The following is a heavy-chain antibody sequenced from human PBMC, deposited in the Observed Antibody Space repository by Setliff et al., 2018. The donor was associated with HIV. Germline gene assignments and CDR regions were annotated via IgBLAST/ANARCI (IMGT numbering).Heavy chain of an antibody. J-gene: IGHJ3*02. CDR3: AREVDVVTTSDAFDI. V-gene: IGHV4-38-2*02. D-gene: IGHD2-21*02. CDR2: IYQSGTT. Sequence: SETLSLTCAVSGFSISSGFFWGWVRQPPGKGLEWIGSIYQSGTTYYNPALKSRVTISVDTSKNQFSLKLTSVTAADTAVYYCAREVDVVTTSDAFDIWGQGTMVTVSS. CDR1: GFSISSGFF.